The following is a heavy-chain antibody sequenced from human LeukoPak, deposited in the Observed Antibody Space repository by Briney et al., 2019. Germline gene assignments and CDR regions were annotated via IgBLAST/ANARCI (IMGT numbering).Heavy chain of an antibody. Sequence: GGSLRLSCAASGFTFSSYSMNWVRQAPGKGLEWVSSISSSSSYIYYADSVKGRFTISRDNAKNSLYLQMNSLRAEDTAVYYCARQRGWFGDLPSRAFDIWGQGTMVTVSS. CDR1: GFTFSSYS. V-gene: IGHV3-21*01. D-gene: IGHD3-10*01. CDR3: ARQRGWFGDLPSRAFDI. CDR2: ISSSSSYI. J-gene: IGHJ3*02.